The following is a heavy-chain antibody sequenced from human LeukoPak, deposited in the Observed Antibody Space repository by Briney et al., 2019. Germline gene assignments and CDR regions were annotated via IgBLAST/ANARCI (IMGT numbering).Heavy chain of an antibody. J-gene: IGHJ4*02. CDR1: GYTFTRYR. Sequence: ASVKVSCKASGYTFTRYRISWVRQAPGQGREWMGWISAYNGNTNYAQKLQGRVTMTTDTSTRAAYMELGRLRADGRAVYYCARARYGYYGSDYWGQGTLVTVSS. D-gene: IGHD4-17*01. CDR2: ISAYNGNT. CDR3: ARARYGYYGSDY. V-gene: IGHV1-18*01.